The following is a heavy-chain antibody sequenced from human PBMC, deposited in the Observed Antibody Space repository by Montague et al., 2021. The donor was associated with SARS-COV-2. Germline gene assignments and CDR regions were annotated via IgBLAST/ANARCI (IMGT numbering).Heavy chain of an antibody. D-gene: IGHD3-3*01. J-gene: IGHJ4*02. V-gene: IGHV4-59*01. Sequence: SETLSLTCTVSGGSISSYYWSWIRQHPGKGLEWIGNIYYTGSTNYNSSLKSRLTISVDTSENQFSLKVISVTTADTAVYYCARGGCGSGSVDYYFDTWGQGTLVTVSS. CDR1: GGSISSYY. CDR2: IYYTGST. CDR3: ARGGCGSGSVDYYFDT.